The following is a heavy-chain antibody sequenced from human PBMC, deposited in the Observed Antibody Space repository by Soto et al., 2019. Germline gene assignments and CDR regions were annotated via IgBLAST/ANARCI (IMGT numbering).Heavy chain of an antibody. CDR1: GGTFSSYA. D-gene: IGHD2-2*01. CDR2: IIPIFGTA. CDR3: ASDRGLGYSSSTGCAPYYYYGMDV. Sequence: QVQLVQSGAEVKKPGSSVKVSCKASGGTFSSYAISWVRQAPGQGLEWMGGIIPIFGTANYAQKFQGRVTITPHKFTSTGDMERSSVRSEDTAVYYGASDRGLGYSSSTGCAPYYYYGMDVWGQGTTVIVAS. V-gene: IGHV1-69*06. J-gene: IGHJ6*02.